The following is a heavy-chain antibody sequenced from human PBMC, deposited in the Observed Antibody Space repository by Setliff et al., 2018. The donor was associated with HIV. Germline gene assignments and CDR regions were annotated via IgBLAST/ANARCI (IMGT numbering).Heavy chain of an antibody. D-gene: IGHD1-26*01. Sequence: ASVKVSCKASGYTFTGHYMHWVRQAPGQGLEWMGWINPNTGATNYAQTFQGRVTVTRDTSIRTAYMDLSSLRSDDTALYYCARGPVGGTVDYWGQGTLVTVSS. CDR3: ARGPVGGTVDY. V-gene: IGHV1-2*02. CDR2: INPNTGAT. J-gene: IGHJ4*02. CDR1: GYTFTGHY.